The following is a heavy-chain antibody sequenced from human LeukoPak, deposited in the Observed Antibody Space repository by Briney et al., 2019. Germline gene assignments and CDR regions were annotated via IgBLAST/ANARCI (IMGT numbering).Heavy chain of an antibody. CDR2: INWNGGST. CDR3: ARESSYYYDSSGYLDDFDI. CDR1: GFTFDDYG. V-gene: IGHV3-20*04. D-gene: IGHD3-22*01. J-gene: IGHJ3*02. Sequence: PGGSLRLSCAAYGFTFDDYGMSWVRQAPGKGLEWVSGINWNGGSTGYADSVKGRFTISRDNAKNSLYLQMNSLRAEDTALYYCARESSYYYDSSGYLDDFDIWGQGTMVTVSS.